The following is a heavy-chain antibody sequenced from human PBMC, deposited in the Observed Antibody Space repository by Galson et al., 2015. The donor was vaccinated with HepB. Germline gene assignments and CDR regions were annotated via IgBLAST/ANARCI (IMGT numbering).Heavy chain of an antibody. D-gene: IGHD4-23*01. Sequence: SVKVSCKAAGGTFSKYAFSWVRQAPGQGLEWMGGIVPTFGIAIYAQKFQGSVTITADEPTRTAHMELSSLRSDDTAVYYCARDRVGGYGGSLQFYYYGMDVWGRGTTVTVSS. CDR2: IVPTFGIA. CDR3: ARDRVGGYGGSLQFYYYGMDV. V-gene: IGHV1-69*13. J-gene: IGHJ6*02. CDR1: GGTFSKYA.